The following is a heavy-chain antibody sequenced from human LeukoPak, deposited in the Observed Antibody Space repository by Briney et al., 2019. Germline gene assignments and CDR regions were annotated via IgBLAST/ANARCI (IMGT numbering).Heavy chain of an antibody. CDR1: GFTFSSYG. CDR3: ATPAFDY. V-gene: IGHV3-48*01. Sequence: GGSLRLSCAASGFTFSSYGMTWVRQAPGKGLEWVSYISSSSTIYYADSVKGRFTISRDNAKNSLYLQMNSLRAEDTAVYYCATPAFDYWGQGTLVTVSS. CDR2: ISSSSTI. J-gene: IGHJ4*02.